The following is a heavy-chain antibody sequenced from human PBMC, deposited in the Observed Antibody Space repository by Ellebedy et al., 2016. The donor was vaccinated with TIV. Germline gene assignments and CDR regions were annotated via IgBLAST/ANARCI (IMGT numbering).Heavy chain of an antibody. Sequence: GESLKISCAASGFTFNNFAMHWVRQAPGKGLEWVYGIRNRGVTAYYADSVKGRFTVSRDNSKDTLYLQMNKVRVEDTSTYFCAKDMAPYYGLFDQWGQGVLVTVSS. J-gene: IGHJ4*02. V-gene: IGHV3-23*01. D-gene: IGHD1-26*01. CDR1: GFTFNNFA. CDR2: IRNRGVTA. CDR3: AKDMAPYYGLFDQ.